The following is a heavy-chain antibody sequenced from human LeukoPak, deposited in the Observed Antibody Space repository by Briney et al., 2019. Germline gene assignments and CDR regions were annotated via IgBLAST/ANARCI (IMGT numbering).Heavy chain of an antibody. V-gene: IGHV1-46*01. CDR3: ARVNAVTRYDY. J-gene: IGHJ4*02. Sequence: ASVKVSCKASGYTFTSYYMHWVRQAPGQGLEWMGIINPSGGSTSYTQKFQGRVTMTRDMSTSTVYMELSSLRSEDTAVYYCARVNAVTRYDYWGQGTLVTVSS. CDR1: GYTFTSYY. CDR2: INPSGGST. D-gene: IGHD4-17*01.